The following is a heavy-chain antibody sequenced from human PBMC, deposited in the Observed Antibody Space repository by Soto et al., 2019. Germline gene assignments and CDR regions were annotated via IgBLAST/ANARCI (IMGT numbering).Heavy chain of an antibody. CDR2: INPSGDSR. V-gene: IGHV1-46*01. CDR1: GFSLSDYF. Sequence: ASLKVSCKSSGFSLSDYFMHWVRQAPGQGLEWMAIINPSGDSRNYAQKFQGRVTITRDTSTSTVYMDLSSLRYEDTAVYYCAKGGFPGVATILFFDYWGQGTLVTVSS. D-gene: IGHD5-12*01. CDR3: AKGGFPGVATILFFDY. J-gene: IGHJ4*02.